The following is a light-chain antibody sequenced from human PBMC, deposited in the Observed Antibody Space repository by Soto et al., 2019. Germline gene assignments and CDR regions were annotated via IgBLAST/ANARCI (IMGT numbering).Light chain of an antibody. V-gene: IGLV2-11*01. Sequence: QSVLTQPRSVSGSPGQSVTISCTGTSSDVGGYNYVSWYQQHPDKAPKLMIYDVSKRPSGVPDRFSGSKSGNTASLTISGLQPEDEADYYCCSYAGSYTYVFGTGTKVTVL. CDR3: CSYAGSYTYV. J-gene: IGLJ1*01. CDR1: SSDVGGYNY. CDR2: DVS.